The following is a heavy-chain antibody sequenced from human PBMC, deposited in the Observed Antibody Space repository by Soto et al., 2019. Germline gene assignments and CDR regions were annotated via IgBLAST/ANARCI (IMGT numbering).Heavy chain of an antibody. D-gene: IGHD3-16*01. V-gene: IGHV3-23*01. CDR2: ITLSGGSA. J-gene: IGHJ4*02. CDR1: GFIFRNYA. Sequence: GGSLRLSCAASGFIFRNYAMSWVRQAPGKGLEWVSVITLSGGSAYYADSVKGRFTISRDNSENTLYLQMNSLRAEDTAVYYFAKFDDYYYSLFYYWGRRSPVPVSS. CDR3: AKFDDYYYSLFYY.